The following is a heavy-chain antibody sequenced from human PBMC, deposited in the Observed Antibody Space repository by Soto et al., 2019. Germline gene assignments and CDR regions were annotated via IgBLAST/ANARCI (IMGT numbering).Heavy chain of an antibody. CDR3: ARPLGHDYGDYYFDY. CDR2: IYHSGST. D-gene: IGHD4-17*01. Sequence: SETLSLTCAVSGGSISSGGYSWSWIRQPPGKGLEWIGYIYHSGSTYYNPSLKSRVTISVDRSKNQFSLTLSSVTAADTAVYYCARPLGHDYGDYYFDYWGQGTLVTVSS. V-gene: IGHV4-30-2*01. J-gene: IGHJ4*02. CDR1: GGSISSGGYS.